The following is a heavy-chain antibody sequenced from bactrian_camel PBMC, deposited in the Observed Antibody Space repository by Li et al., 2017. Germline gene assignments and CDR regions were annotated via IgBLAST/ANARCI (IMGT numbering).Heavy chain of an antibody. Sequence: HVQLVESGGGSVQAGGSLKLTCTASTSRYSLSNYYMAWFRQAPGQEREGLAALNRDGTTLYVYSVKDRFTISLEDNTLYLQMNSLKPEDTAMYYCAAFLDNCYRPSQIVPTFFGQGTQVTVS. D-gene: IGHD2*01. J-gene: IGHJ4*01. V-gene: IGHV3S57*01. CDR2: LNRDGTT. CDR1: TSRYSLSNYY.